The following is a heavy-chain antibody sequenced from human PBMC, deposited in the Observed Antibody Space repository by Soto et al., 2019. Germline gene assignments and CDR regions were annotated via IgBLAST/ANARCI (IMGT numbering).Heavy chain of an antibody. CDR2: ISYDGSNK. Sequence: QVQLVESGGGVVQPGRSLRLSCAASGFTFSSYGMHWVRQAPGKGLELVAVISYDGSNKYYADSVKGRFTISRDNSKNTLYLEMNSVRAEDTAVYYCANGGTSEIGGMAVWGQGTTVIVSS. D-gene: IGHD2-15*01. CDR3: ANGGTSEIGGMAV. J-gene: IGHJ6*02. CDR1: GFTFSSYG. V-gene: IGHV3-30*18.